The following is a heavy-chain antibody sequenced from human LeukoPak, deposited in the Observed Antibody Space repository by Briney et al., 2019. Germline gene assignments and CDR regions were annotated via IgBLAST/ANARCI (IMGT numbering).Heavy chain of an antibody. CDR3: ARAATAMVHPYDY. CDR1: GYTFTGYY. J-gene: IGHJ4*02. Sequence: GASVKVSCKASGYTFTGYYMHWVRQAPGQGLEWMGWINPNSGGTNYVQKFQGRVTMTRDTSISTAYMELSRLRSDDTAVYYCARAATAMVHPYDYWGQGTLVTVSS. CDR2: INPNSGGT. V-gene: IGHV1-2*02. D-gene: IGHD5-18*01.